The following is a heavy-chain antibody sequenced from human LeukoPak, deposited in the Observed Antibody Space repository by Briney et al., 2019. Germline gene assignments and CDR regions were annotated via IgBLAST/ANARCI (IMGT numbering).Heavy chain of an antibody. CDR1: GGSISSYY. J-gene: IGHJ4*02. D-gene: IGHD4-17*01. CDR2: IYYSGST. Sequence: SETLSLTCTVSGGSISSYYWSWIRQPPGKGLEWIGYIYYSGSTNYNPSLKSRVTISVDTSKNQFSLKLSSVTAADTAVYYCARGLTTVTTVDYRGLGTLVTVSS. CDR3: ARGLTTVTTVDY. V-gene: IGHV4-59*01.